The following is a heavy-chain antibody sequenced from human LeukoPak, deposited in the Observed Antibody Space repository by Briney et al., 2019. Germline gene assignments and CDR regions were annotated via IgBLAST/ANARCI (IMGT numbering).Heavy chain of an antibody. V-gene: IGHV3-66*01. CDR3: GSVRSGYYVDY. D-gene: IGHD3-22*01. CDR2: IYSGGST. CDR1: GFTVRSNY. J-gene: IGHJ4*02. Sequence: GGSLRLSCPATGFTVRSNYMSWVRQAPGKGPEWVSVIYSGGSTYYADSVKGRFTISRDNSKNTLYLQMNSLRAEDTAVYYCGSVRSGYYVDYWGQGTLVTVSS.